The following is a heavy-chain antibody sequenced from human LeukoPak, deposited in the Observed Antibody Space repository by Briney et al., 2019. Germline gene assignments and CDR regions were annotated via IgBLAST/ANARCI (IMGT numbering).Heavy chain of an antibody. V-gene: IGHV4-34*01. D-gene: IGHD5-18*01. CDR1: GGSFSGYY. CDR2: INHSGST. CDR3: ARVRYSYGTFDY. J-gene: IGHJ4*02. Sequence: PSETLSLTCAVYGGSFSGYYWSWIRQPPGKGLEWIGEINHSGSTNYNPSLKSRVTISVDTSKNRFSLKLSSVTAADTAVYYCARVRYSYGTFDYWGQGTLVTVSS.